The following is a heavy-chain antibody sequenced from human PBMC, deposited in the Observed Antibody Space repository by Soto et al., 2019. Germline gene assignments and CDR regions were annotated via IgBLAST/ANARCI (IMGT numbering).Heavy chain of an antibody. V-gene: IGHV4-34*01. CDR2: INHSGST. D-gene: IGHD3-10*01. J-gene: IGHJ6*02. Sequence: QVQLQQWGAGLLKPSETLSLTCAVYGGSFSGYYWSWIRQPRGKGLEWIGEINHSGSTNYNPSLKSRVTISVGTSKNQFSLKLSSVTAADTAVYYCARGGITMVRGVHYYYGMDVWGQGTTVTVSS. CDR1: GGSFSGYY. CDR3: ARGGITMVRGVHYYYGMDV.